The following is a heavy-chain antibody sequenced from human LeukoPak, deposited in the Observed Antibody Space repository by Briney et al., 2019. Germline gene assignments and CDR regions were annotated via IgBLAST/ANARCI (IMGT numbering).Heavy chain of an antibody. V-gene: IGHV3-74*01. CDR3: ARELPREVTLDY. CDR1: EFNFFSYG. D-gene: IGHD2-21*02. J-gene: IGHJ4*01. Sequence: GGSLRLSCVASEFNFFSYGMQWVRQAPGKGLLWVSRIFTDGSTTSYADSVKGRFTISRDNAKNTLYLQMNSPRAEDTAVYYCARELPREVTLDYWGQGILVTVSP. CDR2: IFTDGSTT.